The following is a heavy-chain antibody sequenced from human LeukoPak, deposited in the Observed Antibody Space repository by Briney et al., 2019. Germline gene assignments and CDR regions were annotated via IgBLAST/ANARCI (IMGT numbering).Heavy chain of an antibody. J-gene: IGHJ4*02. Sequence: PGGSLRLSCAASGFTFTSYAMSWVRQAPGKGLEWVSAISGSGGSTYYADSVKGRFTISRDNSKNTLYLQMNSLRAEDTAVYYCAKEVVVVVAATRYDYWGQGTLVTVSS. V-gene: IGHV3-23*01. CDR1: GFTFTSYA. D-gene: IGHD2-15*01. CDR3: AKEVVVVVAATRYDY. CDR2: ISGSGGST.